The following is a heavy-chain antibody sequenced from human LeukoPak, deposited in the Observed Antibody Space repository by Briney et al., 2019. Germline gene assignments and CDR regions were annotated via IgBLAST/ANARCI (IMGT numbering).Heavy chain of an antibody. Sequence: GGSLRLSCAASGFTFSTYSMYWVRQAPGNGLERVSSIRGGSGYIYYADSAKGRFTISRDNAKNTLYLQMNSLRAEDTAVYYCAKAPLYCSGGSCYFSYYYYYMDVWGKGTTVTVSS. CDR1: GFTFSTYS. J-gene: IGHJ6*03. D-gene: IGHD2-15*01. CDR3: AKAPLYCSGGSCYFSYYYYYMDV. CDR2: IRGGSGYI. V-gene: IGHV3-21*04.